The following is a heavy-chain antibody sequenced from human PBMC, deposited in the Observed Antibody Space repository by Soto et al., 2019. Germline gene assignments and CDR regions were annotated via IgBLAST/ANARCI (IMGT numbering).Heavy chain of an antibody. V-gene: IGHV1-2*04. CDR1: GYTFTGYY. J-gene: IGHJ4*02. Sequence: GASVKVSCKASGYTFTGYYMHWVRHAPGQGLEWMGWINPNSGGTNYAQKFQGWVTMTRDTSISTAYMELSRLRSDDTAVYYCARDRWSMVRGVPFSLLGYWGQGTLVTVSS. CDR2: INPNSGGT. D-gene: IGHD3-10*01. CDR3: ARDRWSMVRGVPFSLLGY.